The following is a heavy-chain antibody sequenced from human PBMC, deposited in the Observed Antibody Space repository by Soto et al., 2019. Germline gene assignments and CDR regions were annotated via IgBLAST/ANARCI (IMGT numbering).Heavy chain of an antibody. CDR1: CGSISRDDYY. CDR2: IYYTGRT. V-gene: IGHV4-30-4*01. J-gene: IGHJ4*02. CDR3: AREGSSSPEYSDF. D-gene: IGHD2-15*01. Sequence: SETLSLTCSVSCGSISRDDYYCTWIRQPPGEGLEWIGDIYYTGRTPSTPSLESRVTISIDTTKNQFSLKLSSVSAADTAVYYCAREGSSSPEYSDFWGPGTLVTVSS.